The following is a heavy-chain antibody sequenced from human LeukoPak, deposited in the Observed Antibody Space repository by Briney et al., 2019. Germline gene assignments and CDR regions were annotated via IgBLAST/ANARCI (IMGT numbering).Heavy chain of an antibody. CDR3: VRVAVEMATKGGSDY. CDR1: GFTFSSYS. D-gene: IGHD5-24*01. CDR2: ISSSSSYI. Sequence: GGSLRLSCAASGFTFSSYSMNWVRQAPGKGLEWVSSISSSSSYIYYADSVKGRFTISRDNAKNSLHLQMNSLRAEDTAVYYCVRVAVEMATKGGSDYWGQGTLVTVSS. V-gene: IGHV3-21*01. J-gene: IGHJ4*02.